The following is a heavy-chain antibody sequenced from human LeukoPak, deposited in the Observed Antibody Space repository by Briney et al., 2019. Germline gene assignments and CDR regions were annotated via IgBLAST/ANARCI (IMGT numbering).Heavy chain of an antibody. Sequence: SETLSLTCAVSGGSISSSNWWSWVRQPPGKGLEWIGEIYHSGSTNYNPSLKSRVTISVDTSKNQFSLKLSSVTAADTAVYYCARASLIKDAFDIWGQGTMVTVSS. CDR2: IYHSGST. D-gene: IGHD3-10*01. V-gene: IGHV4-4*02. CDR1: GGSISSSNW. CDR3: ARASLIKDAFDI. J-gene: IGHJ3*02.